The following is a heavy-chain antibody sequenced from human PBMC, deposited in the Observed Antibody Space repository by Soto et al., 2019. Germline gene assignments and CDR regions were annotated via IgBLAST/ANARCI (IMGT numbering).Heavy chain of an antibody. Sequence: EVQLVESGGGLVQPGRSLRLTCAASGFTFDDYAMHWVRQAPGKGLEWVSGISWNSGSVAYADSVKGRFTISRDNAKNSLYLQMNSLRAEDTALYYCAKDRNEAVAVTIFDYWGQGTLVTVSS. CDR1: GFTFDDYA. V-gene: IGHV3-9*01. D-gene: IGHD6-19*01. CDR3: AKDRNEAVAVTIFDY. J-gene: IGHJ4*02. CDR2: ISWNSGSV.